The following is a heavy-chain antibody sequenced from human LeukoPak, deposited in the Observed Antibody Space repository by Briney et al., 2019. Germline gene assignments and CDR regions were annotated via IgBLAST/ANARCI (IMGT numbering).Heavy chain of an antibody. D-gene: IGHD4-17*01. Sequence: SQTLSLTCTVPGGSISSGGYYWSWIRQHPGKGLEWIGYIYYSGSTYYNPSLKSRVTISVDTSKNQFSLKLSSVTAADTAVYYCARETTVRGSDYWGQGTLVTVSS. J-gene: IGHJ4*02. CDR1: GGSISSGGYY. CDR3: ARETTVRGSDY. CDR2: IYYSGST. V-gene: IGHV4-31*03.